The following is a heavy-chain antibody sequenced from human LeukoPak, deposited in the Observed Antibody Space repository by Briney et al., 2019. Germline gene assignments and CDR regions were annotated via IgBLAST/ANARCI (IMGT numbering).Heavy chain of an antibody. D-gene: IGHD3-10*01. Sequence: ASVKVSCKVSGYTLTELSMHWVRQAPGKGREGRGGFDPEDGETIYAQKFQGRVTMTEDTSTDTAYLELSSLRSEDTAVYYCATAFDRGGDWFDPWGQGTLVTVSS. V-gene: IGHV1-24*01. CDR1: GYTLTELS. J-gene: IGHJ5*02. CDR3: ATAFDRGGDWFDP. CDR2: FDPEDGET.